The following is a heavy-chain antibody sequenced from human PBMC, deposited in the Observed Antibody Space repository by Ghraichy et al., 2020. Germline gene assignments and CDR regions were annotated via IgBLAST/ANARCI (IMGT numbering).Heavy chain of an antibody. V-gene: IGHV3-33*01. CDR3: ARGFGGSFPFCYIDL. CDR2: IWPDGDNK. J-gene: IGHJ2*01. D-gene: IGHD2-15*01. Sequence: GGSLRLSCAAAGFTFSHHAMYWVRQAPGKGLEWVSVIWPDGDNKDYAESLRGRFAISRDNSNNTLYLQMTNLRDDDTAVYFCARGFGGSFPFCYIDLWGPGIPVTVSS. CDR1: GFTFSHHA.